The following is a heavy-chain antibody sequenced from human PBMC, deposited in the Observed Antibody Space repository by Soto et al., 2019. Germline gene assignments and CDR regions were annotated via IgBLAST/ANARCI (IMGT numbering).Heavy chain of an antibody. V-gene: IGHV1-24*01. CDR2: FDLEDGET. CDR3: ARHSSGCLYYYYYCMDV. D-gene: IGHD6-19*01. J-gene: IGHJ6*02. CDR1: GKTLTELA. Sequence: GASVKVSCKVSGKTLTELAMHWVRQAPGKGLEWMGGFDLEDGETIYAQKFQGRVTMTEDTATDTAYMELSSLRSEDTAVYYCARHSSGCLYYYYYCMDVWGQGTTVTVSS.